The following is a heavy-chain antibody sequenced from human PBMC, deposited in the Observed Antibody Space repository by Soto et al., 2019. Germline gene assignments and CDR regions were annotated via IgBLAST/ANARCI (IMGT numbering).Heavy chain of an antibody. CDR2: INPKSGGT. CDR1: EHIFTGYY. Sequence: ASVKVSCKASEHIFTGYYIHWIRQAPGQGLEWMGWINPKSGGTSYAQNFQGRVTMARDTSISTVYMELSRARSDDTAVYYCAGVPLWFGELGWFDPWGQGTLVTVSS. J-gene: IGHJ5*02. D-gene: IGHD3-10*01. V-gene: IGHV1-2*02. CDR3: AGVPLWFGELGWFDP.